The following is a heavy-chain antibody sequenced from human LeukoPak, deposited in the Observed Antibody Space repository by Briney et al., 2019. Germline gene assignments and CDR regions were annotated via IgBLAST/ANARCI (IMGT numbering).Heavy chain of an antibody. Sequence: EASVTVSCKASGYTFTVYYMHWVRQAPGQGLEWMGWINPNSGGTNYAQKFQGRVTMTRDTSISTAYMELSRLRSDDTAVYYCARGVYCTNGVCYPHFDYWGQGTLVTVSS. CDR2: INPNSGGT. D-gene: IGHD2-8*01. J-gene: IGHJ4*02. CDR3: ARGVYCTNGVCYPHFDY. CDR1: GYTFTVYY. V-gene: IGHV1-2*02.